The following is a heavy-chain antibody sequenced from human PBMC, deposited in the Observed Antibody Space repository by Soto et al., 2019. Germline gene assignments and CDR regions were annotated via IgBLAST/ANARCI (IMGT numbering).Heavy chain of an antibody. CDR2: ISYDGSNQ. V-gene: IGHV3-30*03. D-gene: IGHD6-13*01. Sequence: QVQLVESGGDVVQPGRSLRLSCAASGFTFSNYGMHWVRQAPGKGLEWVAVISYDGSNQYYVDSVKGRFTISRDNSKNKLYRQMNSQRPEDTGVYYGVQGAPPKQQPGGRIVYWGQGTLVTVSS. CDR1: GFTFSNYG. CDR3: VQGAPPKQQPGGRIVY. J-gene: IGHJ4*02.